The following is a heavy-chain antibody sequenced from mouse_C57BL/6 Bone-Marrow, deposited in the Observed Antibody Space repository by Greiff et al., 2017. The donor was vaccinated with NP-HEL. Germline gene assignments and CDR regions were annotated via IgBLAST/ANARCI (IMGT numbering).Heavy chain of an antibody. CDR1: GFSLTSYG. D-gene: IGHD1-1*01. V-gene: IGHV2-9*01. CDR2: IWGGGST. CDR3: ANFYYGSREGAMDY. Sequence: VQLQQSGPGLVAPSQSLSITCTVSGFSLTSYGVDWVRQPPGKGLEWLGVIWGGGSTNYNSALMSRLSISKDNSKSQVFLKMNSLQTDDTAMYYCANFYYGSREGAMDYWGQGTSVTVSS. J-gene: IGHJ4*01.